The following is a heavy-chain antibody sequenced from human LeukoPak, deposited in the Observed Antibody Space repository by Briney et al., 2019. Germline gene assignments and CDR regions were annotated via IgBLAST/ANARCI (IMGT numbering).Heavy chain of an antibody. CDR3: ATPRGSGSYLAFDY. CDR2: ISSSSSTI. CDR1: GFTFSSYS. V-gene: IGHV3-48*04. J-gene: IGHJ4*02. Sequence: PGGSLRLSCAASGFTFSSYSVNWVRQAPGKGLEWVSYISSSSSTIYYADSVKGRFTISRDNAKNSLYLQMNSLRAEDTAVYYCATPRGSGSYLAFDYWGQGTLVTVSS. D-gene: IGHD1-26*01.